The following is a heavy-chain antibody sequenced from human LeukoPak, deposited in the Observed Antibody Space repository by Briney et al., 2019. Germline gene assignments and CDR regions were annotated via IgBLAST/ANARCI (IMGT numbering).Heavy chain of an antibody. CDR1: GFTFSSYS. Sequence: GGSLRLPCAASGFTFSSYSMNWVRQAPGKGLEWVSSISSSSSYIYYADSVKGRFTISRDNAKNSLYLQMNSLRAEDTAVYYCARDPCSSTSCYPGPFYWGQGTLVTVSS. CDR2: ISSSSSYI. J-gene: IGHJ4*02. V-gene: IGHV3-21*01. CDR3: ARDPCSSTSCYPGPFY. D-gene: IGHD2-2*01.